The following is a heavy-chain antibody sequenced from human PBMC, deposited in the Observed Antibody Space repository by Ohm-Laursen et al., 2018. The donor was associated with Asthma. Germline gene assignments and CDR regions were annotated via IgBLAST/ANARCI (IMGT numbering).Heavy chain of an antibody. CDR2: ISTASSFI. V-gene: IGHV3-21*01. D-gene: IGHD6-6*01. CDR3: AVSSSSFYYYGMDV. CDR1: GYTFSRYS. J-gene: IGHJ6*02. Sequence: SLRLSCAASGYTFSRYSIHWVRQIPGKGLEWVASISTASSFIYYADSVRGRFTTSRDNAKNSLYLQMNSLRAEDTAVYYCAVSSSSFYYYGMDVWGQGTTVTVSS.